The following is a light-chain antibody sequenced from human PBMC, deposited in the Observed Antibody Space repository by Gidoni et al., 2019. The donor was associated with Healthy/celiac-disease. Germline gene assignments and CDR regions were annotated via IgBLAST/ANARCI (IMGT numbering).Light chain of an antibody. CDR2: DAS. CDR3: QQYNSYSGT. Sequence: DIQMTQSPSTLSASVGDRVTITCRASQSISSWLAWYQQKPGKAPKLLIYDASSLESGVPSRFSGSGSGTEFTLTISSLQPDDFATYYCQQYNSYSGTFGQXTKLEIK. CDR1: QSISSW. V-gene: IGKV1-5*01. J-gene: IGKJ2*02.